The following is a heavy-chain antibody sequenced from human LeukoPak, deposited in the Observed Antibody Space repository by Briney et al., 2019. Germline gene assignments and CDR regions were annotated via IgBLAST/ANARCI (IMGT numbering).Heavy chain of an antibody. V-gene: IGHV3-66*01. CDR2: IYSGGTT. J-gene: IGHJ4*02. Sequence: PGGSLRLSCAASGFTVSTNYMTWVRQAPGKGLEWVSVIYSGGTTYYADSVKGRFSISRDNSKNTLYLQMNSLRAEDTAVYYCARYDYGRSGFDYWGQGTLVTVCS. CDR3: ARYDYGRSGFDY. D-gene: IGHD5-12*01. CDR1: GFTVSTNY.